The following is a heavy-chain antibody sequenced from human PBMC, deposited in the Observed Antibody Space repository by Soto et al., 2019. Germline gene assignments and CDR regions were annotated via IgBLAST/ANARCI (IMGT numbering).Heavy chain of an antibody. D-gene: IGHD1-1*01. V-gene: IGHV3-21*01. CDR2: ISSSSSYI. CDR1: GFTFSSYS. CDR3: ARGGRTNAKNYYYYYYMDV. Sequence: GGSLRLSCAASGFTFSSYSMNWVRQAPGKGLEWVSSISSSSSYIYYADSVKGRFTISRDNAQNSLYLQMNSLRAEDTAVYYCARGGRTNAKNYYYYYYMDVWGKGTTVTVSS. J-gene: IGHJ6*03.